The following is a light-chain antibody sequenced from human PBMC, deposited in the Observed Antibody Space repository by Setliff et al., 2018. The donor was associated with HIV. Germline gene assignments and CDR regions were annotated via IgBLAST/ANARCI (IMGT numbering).Light chain of an antibody. J-gene: IGLJ1*01. CDR1: SSDVGGYPY. CDR2: EVS. Sequence: QSALTQPASVSGSPGQSVTISCTGTSSDVGGYPYVSWYQQYPGKVPKLMIYEVSNRPSGVSNRFSGSKSANMASLTISGLQAEDEADYYCSSYSSSSTLLFGTGTKVTVL. V-gene: IGLV2-14*01. CDR3: SSYSSSSTLL.